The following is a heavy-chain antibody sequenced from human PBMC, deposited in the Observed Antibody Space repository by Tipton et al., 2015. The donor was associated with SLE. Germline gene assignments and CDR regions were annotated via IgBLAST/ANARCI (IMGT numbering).Heavy chain of an antibody. J-gene: IGHJ6*02. CDR3: ARDLVGPTGYGMDV. CDR2: IYGGAHNT. CDR1: GFIFSSYA. V-gene: IGHV3-23*03. D-gene: IGHD1-26*01. Sequence: SLRLSCAASGFIFSSYAMSWVRQAPGKGLEWIAVIYGGAHNTFYADSVKGRFTISRDNSKNTLYVQMNSLRAEDTAVYYCARDLVGPTGYGMDVWGQGTTVTVSS.